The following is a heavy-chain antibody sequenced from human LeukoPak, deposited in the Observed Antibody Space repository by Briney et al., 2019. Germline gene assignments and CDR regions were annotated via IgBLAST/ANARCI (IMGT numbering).Heavy chain of an antibody. Sequence: GGSLRLSCAASGFTFSTYEMNWVRQAPGKGLEWVSFISDSGSTIYYGDSVKGRFTISRDNAKNSLYVQMNSLRVEDTAVYYCARDLVGRRRGAFDIWGQGTMVTVSS. CDR2: ISDSGSTI. J-gene: IGHJ3*02. CDR3: ARDLVGRRRGAFDI. V-gene: IGHV3-48*03. D-gene: IGHD1-26*01. CDR1: GFTFSTYE.